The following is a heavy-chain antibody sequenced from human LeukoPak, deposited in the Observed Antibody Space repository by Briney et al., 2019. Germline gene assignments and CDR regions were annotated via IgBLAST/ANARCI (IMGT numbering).Heavy chain of an antibody. CDR2: IYYSGST. V-gene: IGHV4-39*01. D-gene: IGHD6-19*01. CDR3: ARSSIAVAGPYYFDY. Sequence: PSQTLSLTCTVSGGSISSSSYYWGWIRQPPGKGLEWIGSIYYSGSTYYNPSLKSRVTISVDTSKNQFSLKLSSVTAADTAVYYCARSSIAVAGPYYFDYWGQGTLVTVSS. CDR1: GGSISSSSYY. J-gene: IGHJ4*02.